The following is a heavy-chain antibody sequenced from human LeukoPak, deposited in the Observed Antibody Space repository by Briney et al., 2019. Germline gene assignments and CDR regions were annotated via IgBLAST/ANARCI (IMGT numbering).Heavy chain of an antibody. Sequence: QTGGSLRPSCAASGFTFSSYSMHWVRQAPGKGLEWVAVISDDGINKYYADSVKGRFTISRDNSRNTLYLQMNSLRAEDTAVYYCARDYGGNSDFDYWGQGTLVTVSS. D-gene: IGHD4-23*01. CDR3: ARDYGGNSDFDY. V-gene: IGHV3-30-3*01. CDR1: GFTFSSYS. CDR2: ISDDGINK. J-gene: IGHJ4*02.